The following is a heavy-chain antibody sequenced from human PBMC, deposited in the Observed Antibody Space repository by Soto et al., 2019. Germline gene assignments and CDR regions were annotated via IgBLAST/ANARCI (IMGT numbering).Heavy chain of an antibody. V-gene: IGHV1-2*02. CDR2: IKPNSGGT. J-gene: IGHJ4*01. CDR1: GGAFKGY. D-gene: IGHD2-8*01. CDR3: ARDWFAESKGVYYGAY. Sequence: ASVKVSCKASGGAFKGYLQWVREAPGEGREWMGWIKPNSGGTNYAQRFQGRVSMTSDSSTRTAYMELSRLKSDDTAVYYWARDWFAESKGVYYGAYWG.